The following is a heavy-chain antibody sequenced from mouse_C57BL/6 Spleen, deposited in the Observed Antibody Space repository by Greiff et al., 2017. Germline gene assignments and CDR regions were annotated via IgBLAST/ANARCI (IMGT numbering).Heavy chain of an antibody. Sequence: QVQLQQPGAELVKPGASVKLSCTASGYTFTSYWMHWVKQRPGRGLEWIGRIDPTSGGTKYNAKFKSKDTLTVDTPSRTAYMQLSSLTSEDSAVYDCASGPYDDDEFAYWGQGTLVTVSA. D-gene: IGHD2-4*01. V-gene: IGHV1-72*01. CDR1: GYTFTSYW. J-gene: IGHJ3*01. CDR3: ASGPYDDDEFAY. CDR2: IDPTSGGT.